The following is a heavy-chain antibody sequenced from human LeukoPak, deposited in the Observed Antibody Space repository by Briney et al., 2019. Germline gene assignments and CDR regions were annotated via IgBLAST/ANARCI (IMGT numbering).Heavy chain of an antibody. CDR3: AKGYPLDYYDSSGYLYYFDY. CDR2: IRYDGSNK. J-gene: IGHJ4*02. Sequence: GGSLRLSCAASGFTFSSYGMHWVRQAPGKGLEWVAFIRYDGSNKYYADSVKGRFTISRDNSKNTLYLQMNSLRAEDTAVYYCAKGYPLDYYDSSGYLYYFDYWGQGTLVTVSS. V-gene: IGHV3-30*02. D-gene: IGHD3-22*01. CDR1: GFTFSSYG.